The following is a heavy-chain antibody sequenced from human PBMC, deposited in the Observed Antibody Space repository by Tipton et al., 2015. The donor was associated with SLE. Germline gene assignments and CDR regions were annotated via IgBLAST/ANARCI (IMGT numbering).Heavy chain of an antibody. J-gene: IGHJ4*02. CDR1: GYSINSGFY. V-gene: IGHV4-38-2*01. Sequence: GLVKPSETLSLTCAVSGYSINSGFYWGWIRQPPGKGLEWIGSIYRSGKTYYNPALQSRVTISVDTSKNQFSLSLYSVTVEDTAVYYCARQGTGFGSGRDDYWGQGILVTVSS. CDR2: IYRSGKT. CDR3: ARQGTGFGSGRDDY. D-gene: IGHD1-14*01.